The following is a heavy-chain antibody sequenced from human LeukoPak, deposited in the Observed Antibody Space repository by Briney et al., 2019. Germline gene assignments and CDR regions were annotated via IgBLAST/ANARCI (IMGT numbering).Heavy chain of an antibody. CDR1: GGSISRYY. Sequence: SETLSLTCSVSGGSISRYYWSWIRQPPGKGLEWVGYIYDSGNTHYNPSLERRVTISVATSTHQFSLRLSSVTTADTAVYYCATSGGNWYFDLWGRGTLVTVSS. CDR2: IYDSGNT. V-gene: IGHV4-59*01. CDR3: ATSGGNWYFDL. J-gene: IGHJ2*01.